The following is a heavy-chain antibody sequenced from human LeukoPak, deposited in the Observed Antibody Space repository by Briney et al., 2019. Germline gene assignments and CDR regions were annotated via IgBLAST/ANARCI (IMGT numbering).Heavy chain of an antibody. V-gene: IGHV1-69*13. CDR3: AREDFLEWPSGVYDV. CDR2: IIPILATT. CDR1: GDTSSNYA. D-gene: IGHD3-3*01. J-gene: IGHJ3*01. Sequence: GASVKVSCKASGDTSSNYAVTWVRQAPGQGLEWMGGIIPILATTNYAQKFQGKVTITADDSTSTAFMEVNSLRSEDTAVYYCAREDFLEWPSGVYDVWGHGTMVTVSS.